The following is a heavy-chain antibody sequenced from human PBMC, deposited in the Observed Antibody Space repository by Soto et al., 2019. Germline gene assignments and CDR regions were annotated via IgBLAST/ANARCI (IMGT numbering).Heavy chain of an antibody. CDR1: GGTFSSYA. Sequence: ASVKVSCKASGGTFSSYAISWVRQAPGQGLEWMGGIIPIFGTANYAQKFQGRVTITADESTSTAYMELSSLRSEDTAVYYCARGASGSPPPEYYFDYWGQGTLVTVSS. J-gene: IGHJ4*02. V-gene: IGHV1-69*13. CDR3: ARGASGSPPPEYYFDY. CDR2: IIPIFGTA. D-gene: IGHD5-12*01.